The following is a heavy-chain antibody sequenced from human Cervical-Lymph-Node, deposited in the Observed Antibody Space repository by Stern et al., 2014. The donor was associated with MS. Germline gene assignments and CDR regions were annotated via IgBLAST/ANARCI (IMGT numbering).Heavy chain of an antibody. V-gene: IGHV4-59*01. CDR1: GGSIRSYY. CDR3: ARGRGSSSWDFDY. D-gene: IGHD6-13*01. J-gene: IGHJ4*02. CDR2: IHYSGSA. Sequence: QVQLQESGPGLVKPSETLSLTCTVSGGSIRSYYWSWIRQPPGKGLEWIGYIHYSGSANYNPSLKSRVTISVDTSKNQFSLKLSSVTAADTAVYYCARGRGSSSWDFDYWGQGTLVTVSS.